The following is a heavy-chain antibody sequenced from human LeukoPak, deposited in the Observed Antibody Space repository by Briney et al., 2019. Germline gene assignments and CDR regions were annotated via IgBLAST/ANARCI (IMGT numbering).Heavy chain of an antibody. CDR2: IYSGGST. D-gene: IGHD3-10*01. CDR3: ARGSGPRLFDY. CDR1: GLTFSSNY. V-gene: IGHV3-53*01. J-gene: IGHJ4*02. Sequence: GGSLRLSCAASGLTFSSNYMSWVRQAPGKGLEWVSVIYSGGSTYYADSVKGRFTISRDNSKNTLYLQMNSLRAEDTAVYYCARGSGPRLFDYWGQGTLVTVSS.